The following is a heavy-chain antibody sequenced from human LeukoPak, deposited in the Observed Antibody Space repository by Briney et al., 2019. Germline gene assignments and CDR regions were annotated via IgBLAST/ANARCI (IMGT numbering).Heavy chain of an antibody. V-gene: IGHV1-69*04. D-gene: IGHD1-26*01. CDR3: ARDRRGSYSGGFDY. CDR1: GGTFSSYA. CDR2: IIPILGIA. J-gene: IGHJ4*02. Sequence: SVKVSCKASGGTFSSYAISWVRQAPGQGLEWMGRIIPILGIANYAQKFQGRVTITADKSTSTAYMELSSLRSEDTAVYYCARDRRGSYSGGFDYWSQGTLVTVSS.